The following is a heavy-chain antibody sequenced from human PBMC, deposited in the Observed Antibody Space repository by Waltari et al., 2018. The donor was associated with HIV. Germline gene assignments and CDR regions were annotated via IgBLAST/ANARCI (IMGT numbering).Heavy chain of an antibody. Sequence: EVQLLESGGGLVQPGGSLRLSCAASGFTFSSYAMSWVRQAPGKGLEWVSAISGSGGSTYYADSVKGRFTISRDNSKNTLYLQMNSLRAEDTAVYYCAKDLGEGYYNWNPSGMDVWGQGTTVTVSS. J-gene: IGHJ6*02. CDR1: GFTFSSYA. V-gene: IGHV3-23*01. D-gene: IGHD1-20*01. CDR2: ISGSGGST. CDR3: AKDLGEGYYNWNPSGMDV.